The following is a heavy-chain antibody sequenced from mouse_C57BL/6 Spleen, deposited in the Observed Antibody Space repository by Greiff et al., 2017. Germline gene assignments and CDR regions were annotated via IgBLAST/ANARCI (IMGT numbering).Heavy chain of an antibody. CDR3: GREYDGYPAFAY. J-gene: IGHJ3*01. V-gene: IGHV7-3*01. CDR2: IRNKANGYTT. CDR1: GFTFTDYY. D-gene: IGHD2-3*01. Sequence: EVMLVESGGGLVQPGGSLSLSCAASGFTFTDYYMSWVRQPPGKALEWLGFIRNKANGYTTEYSASVKGRFTISRDNSQSILYLQMNALRAEDSATYYCGREYDGYPAFAYWGQGTLVTVSA.